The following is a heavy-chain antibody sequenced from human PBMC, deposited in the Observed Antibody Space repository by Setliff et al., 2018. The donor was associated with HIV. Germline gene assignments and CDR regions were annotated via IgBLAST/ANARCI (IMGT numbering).Heavy chain of an antibody. CDR3: ARDADYDFWSGYWRYFDY. CDR2: MNPDTGYT. CDR1: GYTFTTYG. D-gene: IGHD3-3*01. Sequence: ASVKVSCKASGYTFTTYGISWVRQAPGQGLEWMGWMNPDTGYTGFAQQFQGRVTITTDTSASTAYMELSSLRSEDTAVYYCARDADYDFWSGYWRYFDYWGQGTLVTVSS. J-gene: IGHJ4*02. V-gene: IGHV1-18*01.